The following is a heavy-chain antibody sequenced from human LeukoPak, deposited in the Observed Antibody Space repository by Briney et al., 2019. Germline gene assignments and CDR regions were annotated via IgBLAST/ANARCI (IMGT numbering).Heavy chain of an antibody. Sequence: PSETLSLTCAVSGYSISSGYYWGWIRQPPGKGLEWIESIYHSGSTYYNPSLKSRVTISVDTSKNQFSLKLSSVTAADTAVYYCARLHYGGITYYYYYMDVWGKGTTVTVSS. CDR2: IYHSGST. CDR1: GYSISSGYY. J-gene: IGHJ6*03. V-gene: IGHV4-38-2*01. D-gene: IGHD4-23*01. CDR3: ARLHYGGITYYYYYMDV.